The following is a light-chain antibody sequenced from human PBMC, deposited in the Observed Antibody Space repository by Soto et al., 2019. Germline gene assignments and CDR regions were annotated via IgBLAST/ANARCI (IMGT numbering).Light chain of an antibody. CDR2: GAS. V-gene: IGKV3-20*01. CDR3: QQSGTSPIT. J-gene: IGKJ5*01. Sequence: EIVLTQSPATLSLSPGERATLSCRASQSVTTYLAWYQQKPGQAPRILIYGASNRATGIPERFSGIVSGTDCTITISSLEPEDCAVYYGQQSGTSPITFGQGTRLEIK. CDR1: QSVTTY.